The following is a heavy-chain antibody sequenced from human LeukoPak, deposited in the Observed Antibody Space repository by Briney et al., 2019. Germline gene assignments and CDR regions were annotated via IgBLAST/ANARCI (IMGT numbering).Heavy chain of an antibody. V-gene: IGHV1-46*01. CDR2: INPSGGST. CDR1: GYTFTGYY. Sequence: ASVKVSCKASGYTFTGYYMHWVRQAPGQGLEWMGIINPSGGSTSYAQKFQGRVTMTRDMSTSTVYMELSSLRSEDTAVYYCARDVRALRFLVQQSDAFDIWGQGTMVTVSS. D-gene: IGHD3-3*01. CDR3: ARDVRALRFLVQQSDAFDI. J-gene: IGHJ3*02.